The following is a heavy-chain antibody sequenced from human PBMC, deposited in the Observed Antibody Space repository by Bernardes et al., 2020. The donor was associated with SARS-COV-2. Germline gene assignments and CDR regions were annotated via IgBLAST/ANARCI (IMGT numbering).Heavy chain of an antibody. CDR1: GGSFSGYY. Sequence: SETLSLTCAVYGGSFSGYYWSWIRQPPGKGLEWIGEINHSGSTNYNPSLKSRVTISVDTSKNQFSLKLSSVTAADTAVYYCARHQHGGDGISSLLFDYWGQGTLVTVSS. J-gene: IGHJ4*02. CDR3: ARHQHGGDGISSLLFDY. D-gene: IGHD1-20*01. V-gene: IGHV4-34*01. CDR2: INHSGST.